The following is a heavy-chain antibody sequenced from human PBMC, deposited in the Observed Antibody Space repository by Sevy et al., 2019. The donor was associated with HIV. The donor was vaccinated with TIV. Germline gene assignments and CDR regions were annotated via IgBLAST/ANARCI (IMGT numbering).Heavy chain of an antibody. CDR3: ARGGAIAAAVHYYYGMDV. D-gene: IGHD6-13*01. CDR2: IYRGGNR. CDR1: GFTVSSNY. J-gene: IGHJ6*04. V-gene: IGHV3-53*01. Sequence: GGSLRLSCAASGFTVSSNYMSWVRQAPGKGLEWVSVIYRGGNRHYADSVKGRFTISRDNSKNTLYLQMNSLRAEDTAVYYCARGGAIAAAVHYYYGMDVWGKGTTVTVSS.